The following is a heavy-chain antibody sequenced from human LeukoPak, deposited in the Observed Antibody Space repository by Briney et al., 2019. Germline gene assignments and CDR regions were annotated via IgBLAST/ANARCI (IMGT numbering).Heavy chain of an antibody. V-gene: IGHV3-7*01. D-gene: IGHD1-14*01. CDR3: GRDRYFQY. Sequence: GGSLRLSCVASGFTFSSVWMSWVRQAPGKGLEWVANMKEDGSEEHYLDSVKGRFTISRDNAKNTLYLQMNSLRAEDTAVYYCGRDRYFQYWGQGTGVIVFS. J-gene: IGHJ1*01. CDR2: MKEDGSEE. CDR1: GFTFSSVW.